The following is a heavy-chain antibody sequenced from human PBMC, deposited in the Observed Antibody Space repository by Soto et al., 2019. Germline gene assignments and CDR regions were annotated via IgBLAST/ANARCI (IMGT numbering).Heavy chain of an antibody. CDR3: ARGRGYCISTSCYAVGMDV. D-gene: IGHD2-2*01. Sequence: QVQLVQSGAEVKKPGSSVKVSCKASGGTFSSYAISWVRQAPGQGLEWMGGIIPIFGTANYAQKFQGRVTITADESTRTAYMELSSLRSEDTAVYYCARGRGYCISTSCYAVGMDVWGQGTTVTVSS. CDR1: GGTFSSYA. V-gene: IGHV1-69*12. J-gene: IGHJ6*02. CDR2: IIPIFGTA.